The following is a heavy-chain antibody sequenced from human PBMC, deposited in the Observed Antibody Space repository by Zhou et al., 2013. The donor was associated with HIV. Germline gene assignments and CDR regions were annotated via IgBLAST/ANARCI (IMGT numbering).Heavy chain of an antibody. V-gene: IGHV1-69*05. CDR3: ARDGVQGAGHYYNWFDP. CDR2: IIPIFGTA. Sequence: QVRLVQSGAEVKKPGSSVKVSCKASGGTFSSYAISWVRQAPGQGLEWMGGIIPIFGTANYAQKFQGRVTITTDESTSTAYMELSSLRSEDTAVYYCARDGVQGAGHYYNWFDPWGQGTLVTVSS. D-gene: IGHD1-26*01. J-gene: IGHJ5*02. CDR1: GGTFSSYA.